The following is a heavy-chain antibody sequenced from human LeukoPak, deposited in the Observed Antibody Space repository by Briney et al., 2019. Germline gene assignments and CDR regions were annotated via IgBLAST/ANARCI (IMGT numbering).Heavy chain of an antibody. J-gene: IGHJ3*02. CDR2: INHSGST. Sequence: SVTLSLTCAVYGGSFSGYYWSWIRQPPGKGLEWIGEINHSGSTNYNPSLKSRVTISVDTSKNQFSLKLSSVTAADTAVYYCARGGGRDAFDIWGQGTMVTVSS. CDR1: GGSFSGYY. D-gene: IGHD1-26*01. CDR3: ARGGGRDAFDI. V-gene: IGHV4-34*01.